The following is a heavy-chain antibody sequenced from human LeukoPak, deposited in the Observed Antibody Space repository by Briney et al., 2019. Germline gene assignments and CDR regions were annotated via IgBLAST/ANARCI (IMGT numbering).Heavy chain of an antibody. CDR3: ARGNGCGGDCWWVDY. Sequence: SETLSLTCAVYGGSFSGYYWSWIRQPPGKGLEWIGEINHSGSTNYNPSLKSRVTISVGTSKNQFSLKLSSVTAADTAVYYCARGNGCGGDCWWVDYWGQGTLVTVSS. J-gene: IGHJ4*02. V-gene: IGHV4-34*01. CDR1: GGSFSGYY. D-gene: IGHD2-21*02. CDR2: INHSGST.